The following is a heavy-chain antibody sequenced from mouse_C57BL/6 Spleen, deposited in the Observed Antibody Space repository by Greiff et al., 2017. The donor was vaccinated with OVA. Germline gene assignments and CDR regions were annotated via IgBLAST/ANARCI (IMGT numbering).Heavy chain of an antibody. V-gene: IGHV1-50*01. CDR3: ARTPWMDY. CDR2: IDPSYSYT. CDR1: GYTFTSFW. Sequence: QVQLQQPGAELVKPGASVKLSCKASGYTFTSFWMQWVKQRPGQGLEWIGEIDPSYSYTTYNQKFKGKATLTGDTSSSTAYMQLSSLTSEDAAVYYCARTPWMDYWGQGTSVTVSS. J-gene: IGHJ4*01.